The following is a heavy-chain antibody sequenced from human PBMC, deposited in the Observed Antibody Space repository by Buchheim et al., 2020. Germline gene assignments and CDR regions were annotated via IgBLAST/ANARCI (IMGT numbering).Heavy chain of an antibody. J-gene: IGHJ4*02. V-gene: IGHV3-23*01. CDR2: ISGSGGST. CDR3: AKAWLSRLRYFDWLFTLDY. D-gene: IGHD3-9*01. CDR1: GFTFSSYA. Sequence: EVQLLESGGGLVQPGGSLRLSCAASGFTFSSYAMSWVRQAPGKGLEWVSAISGSGGSTSYADSVKGRFTLSRDNSKNTLYLKMNSLRAEDTAVYYCAKAWLSRLRYFDWLFTLDYWGQGTL.